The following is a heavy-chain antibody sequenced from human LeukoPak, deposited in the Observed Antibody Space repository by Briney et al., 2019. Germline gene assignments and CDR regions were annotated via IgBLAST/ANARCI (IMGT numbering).Heavy chain of an antibody. J-gene: IGHJ3*02. CDR1: GFTFSSFG. V-gene: IGHV3-23*01. Sequence: GGSLRLSCAASGFTFSSFGMSWVRQAPGKGLEWVSVIGGSGGFTYYADSVKGRFTISRDNSKSTLYLQMNSLRGEDTAVYYCAKARRSADDLDIWGQGTMVTVSS. CDR2: IGGSGGFT. CDR3: AKARRSADDLDI.